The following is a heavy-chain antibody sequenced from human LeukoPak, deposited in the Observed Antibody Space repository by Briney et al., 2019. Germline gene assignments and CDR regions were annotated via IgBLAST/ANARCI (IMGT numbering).Heavy chain of an antibody. CDR3: ARGPNSNWSGLDF. Sequence: GGSLRLSCAASEFTFGDYYMNWIRQAPGKGLEWISYIDTYSSYTNYADSVKGRFTISRDNAKNTLYLQVNNLRAEDTAVYYCARGPNSNWSGLDFWGQGTLLTVSS. D-gene: IGHD6-6*01. CDR1: EFTFGDYY. CDR2: IDTYSSYT. V-gene: IGHV3-11*06. J-gene: IGHJ4*02.